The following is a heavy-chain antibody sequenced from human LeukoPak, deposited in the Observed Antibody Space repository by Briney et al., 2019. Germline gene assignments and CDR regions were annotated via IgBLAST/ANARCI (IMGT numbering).Heavy chain of an antibody. V-gene: IGHV3-66*02. Sequence: PGGSLRLSCAAAGLTVSVNYMTGVRQAPGKGLEWVSVIYAGGSTFYADSVKGRFTISRDNSKNTVYLQMNSLRAEDTAVYYCARDRSYDSSGYPFDLWGQGTLVTVSS. D-gene: IGHD3-22*01. CDR2: IYAGGST. CDR1: GLTVSVNY. J-gene: IGHJ4*02. CDR3: ARDRSYDSSGYPFDL.